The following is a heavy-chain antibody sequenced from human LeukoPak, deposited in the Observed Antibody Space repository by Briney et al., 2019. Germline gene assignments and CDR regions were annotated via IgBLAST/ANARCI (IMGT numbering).Heavy chain of an antibody. Sequence: HPGGSLRLSCAASGFTFSSYWMHWVRQAPGKGLVWVSRINSDGSSTSYADSVKGRFTISRDNAKNTLYLQMNSPRAENTAVYYCASYDSSGYFNYWGQGTLVTVSS. J-gene: IGHJ4*02. D-gene: IGHD3-22*01. V-gene: IGHV3-74*01. CDR3: ASYDSSGYFNY. CDR2: INSDGSST. CDR1: GFTFSSYW.